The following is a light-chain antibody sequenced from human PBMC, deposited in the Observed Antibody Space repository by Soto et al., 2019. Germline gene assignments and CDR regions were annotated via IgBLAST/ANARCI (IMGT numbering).Light chain of an antibody. V-gene: IGKV3-11*01. J-gene: IGKJ4*01. CDR1: QSVSSS. CDR2: GAS. Sequence: EIVLTQSPATLSLSPGERATLSCRASQSVSSSLAWYQHKPGQAPRLLIYGASTRATGIPARFGGSGSGTDFTLTISSLEPEDFAVYYCHQRSVWPLTFGGGTTVEIK. CDR3: HQRSVWPLT.